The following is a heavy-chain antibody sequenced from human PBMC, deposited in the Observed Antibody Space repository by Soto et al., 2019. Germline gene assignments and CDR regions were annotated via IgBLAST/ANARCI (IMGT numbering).Heavy chain of an antibody. J-gene: IGHJ6*02. CDR2: IYYSGST. CDR1: GGSISSGGYY. D-gene: IGHD6-13*01. V-gene: IGHV4-31*03. CDR3: ARGSVAAAGIAYYYYGMDV. Sequence: SETLSLTCTVSGGSISSGGYYWSWIRQHPGKGLEWIGYIYYSGSTYYNPSLKSRVTISVDTSKNQFSLKLSSVTAADTAVYYCARGSVAAAGIAYYYYGMDVWRQGTTVTVSS.